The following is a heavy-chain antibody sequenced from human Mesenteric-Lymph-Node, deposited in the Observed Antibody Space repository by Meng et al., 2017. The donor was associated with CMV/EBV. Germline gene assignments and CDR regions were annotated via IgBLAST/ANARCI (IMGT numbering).Heavy chain of an antibody. CDR1: GWSFSDWF. CDR3: AGHPRDFDF. CDR2: VTPFGTT. J-gene: IGHJ4*02. Sequence: LSIACAGYGWSFSDWFWSWIRQSPGKGLEWIGEVTPFGTTNYNPSLKSRVTISADTSKSQFSLKLTSMTAADTAVYYCAGHPRDFDFWGRGTLVTVSS. V-gene: IGHV4-34*01.